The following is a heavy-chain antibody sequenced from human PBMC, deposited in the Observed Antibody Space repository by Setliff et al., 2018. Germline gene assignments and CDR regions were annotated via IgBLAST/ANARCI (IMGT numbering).Heavy chain of an antibody. J-gene: IGHJ4*02. V-gene: IGHV1-18*01. CDR2: FIPILGAT. Sequence: ASVKVSCKSSGGTFSSSGITWVRQAPGQGLQWLGRFIPILGATNYAHKLQGRVSMTTDTSTGTAYMELRSLRSDDTAVYYCSRLVRFCTTSTCQGASASEHWGQGTLVTVSS. CDR3: SRLVRFCTTSTCQGASASEH. D-gene: IGHD2-8*01. CDR1: GGTFSSSG.